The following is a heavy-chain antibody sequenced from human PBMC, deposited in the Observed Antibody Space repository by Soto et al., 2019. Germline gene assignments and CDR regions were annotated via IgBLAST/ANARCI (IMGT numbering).Heavy chain of an antibody. D-gene: IGHD3-10*02. Sequence: EVQMVESGGRLVKPGGSLRLSCAASGFTFSSDSMNWVRQAPGKGLEWVSSITGSGNKIYYADSLKGRFTISRDNAKNSLYLQMNSLRAEDTAVYYCATYYVVSRPYGMDVWGQGTTVTVSS. J-gene: IGHJ6*02. CDR2: ITGSGNKI. V-gene: IGHV3-21*06. CDR3: ATYYVVSRPYGMDV. CDR1: GFTFSSDS.